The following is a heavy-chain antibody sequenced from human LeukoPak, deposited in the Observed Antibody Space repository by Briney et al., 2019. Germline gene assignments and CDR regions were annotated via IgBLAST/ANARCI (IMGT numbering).Heavy chain of an antibody. Sequence: GGSLRLSCAASGFTFSSYAMSWVRQAPGKGLEWVSAISGSGGSTYYADSVKGRFTISRDNPKNTLYLQMNSLRAEDTAAYYCAKVKQLGSFDYWGQGTLVTVSS. V-gene: IGHV3-23*01. CDR3: AKVKQLGSFDY. CDR2: ISGSGGST. CDR1: GFTFSSYA. D-gene: IGHD6-6*01. J-gene: IGHJ4*02.